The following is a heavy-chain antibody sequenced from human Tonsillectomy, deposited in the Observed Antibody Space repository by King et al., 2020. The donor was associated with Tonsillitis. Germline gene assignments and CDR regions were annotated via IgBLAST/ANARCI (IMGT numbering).Heavy chain of an antibody. V-gene: IGHV4-39*01. D-gene: IGHD5-24*01. CDR2: IYYSGST. J-gene: IGHJ4*02. CDR1: GGSISSSSYY. Sequence: QLQESGPGLVKPSETLSLTCTVSGGSISSSSYYWGWIRQPPGKGLEWIASIYYSGSTYYNPSLKSRVTISVDTSKNQFSLKLSSVTAAGTAVYYCARHLSVEMATISVGAFDYWGQGTLVTVSS. CDR3: ARHLSVEMATISVGAFDY.